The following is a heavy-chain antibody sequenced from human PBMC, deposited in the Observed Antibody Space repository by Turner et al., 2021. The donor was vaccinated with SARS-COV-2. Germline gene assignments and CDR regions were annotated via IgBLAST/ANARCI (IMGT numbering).Heavy chain of an antibody. CDR3: AKCMAARSFYYYGMDF. CDR2: VTWKSGII. Sequence: EVQLVEAGGGIVQPGRSLRLSCAPSGYTFDEYAMHWVRHAPGRDLEWVSGVTWKSGIIGYADSVKGRFTLSRDNAKNSLYLQMDCLRAEDTALYYCAKCMAARSFYYYGMDFWGQGTTVTVSS. V-gene: IGHV3-9*01. J-gene: IGHJ6*02. CDR1: GYTFDEYA. D-gene: IGHD6-6*01.